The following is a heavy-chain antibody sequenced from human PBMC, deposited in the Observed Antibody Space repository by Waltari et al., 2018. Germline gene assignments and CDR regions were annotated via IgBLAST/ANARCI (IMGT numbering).Heavy chain of an antibody. V-gene: IGHV3-21*01. CDR2: IRRSSADA. D-gene: IGHD3-3*01. J-gene: IGHJ3*02. Sequence: EVQLVQSGGGLVKAGGSLTLSCTGSGFNFSPYSMNWFLRAPGRGLEGGSSIRRSSADAHYTAAVKGRVTISRDTARNALHLQMNSLRVEDTAIYYCASSKYCDFWIGYDALDIWGQGTTVAVS. CDR1: GFNFSPYS. CDR3: ASSKYCDFWIGYDALDI.